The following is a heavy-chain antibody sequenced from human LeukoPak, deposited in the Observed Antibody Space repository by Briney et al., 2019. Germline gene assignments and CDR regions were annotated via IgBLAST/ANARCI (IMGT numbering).Heavy chain of an antibody. V-gene: IGHV3-15*01. Sequence: GGSLRLSCAASGFTFSNAWMSWVRQAPGKGLEWVGRIKSKTDGGTTDYAAPVKGRFTISRDASKNTLYLQMNSLKTEDTAVYYCTTVPGYDSSGYYYGAYWGQGTLVTVSS. CDR1: GFTFSNAW. CDR3: TTVPGYDSSGYYYGAY. J-gene: IGHJ4*02. D-gene: IGHD3-22*01. CDR2: IKSKTDGGTT.